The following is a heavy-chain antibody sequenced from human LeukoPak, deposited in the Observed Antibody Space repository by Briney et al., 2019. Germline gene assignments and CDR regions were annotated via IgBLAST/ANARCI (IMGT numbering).Heavy chain of an antibody. CDR3: ARGLSLITYGSGSYWFDP. J-gene: IGHJ5*02. CDR1: GGSFSGYY. Sequence: PSETLSLTCAVYGGSFSGYYWSWIRQPPGKGLEWIGEINHSGSTNYNPSLKSRVTISVDTSKNQFSLKLSSVTAADTAVYYCARGLSLITYGSGSYWFDPWGQGTLVTVPS. D-gene: IGHD3-10*01. V-gene: IGHV4-34*01. CDR2: INHSGST.